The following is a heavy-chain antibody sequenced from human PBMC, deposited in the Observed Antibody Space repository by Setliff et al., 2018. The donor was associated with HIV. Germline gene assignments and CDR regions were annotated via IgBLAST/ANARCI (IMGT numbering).Heavy chain of an antibody. D-gene: IGHD2-21*01. CDR1: GDSISTSPYS. CDR3: ARDWGQRLVIPH. CDR2: IHYSGYT. Sequence: SLTCTVSGDSISTSPYSWGWIRQPPGKGLEWIGSIHYSGYTYYSPSLRTRVTISVDTSKNQFSLKLSSVTAADTAVYYCARDWGQRLVIPHWGQGTLVTVSS. J-gene: IGHJ4*02. V-gene: IGHV4-39*07.